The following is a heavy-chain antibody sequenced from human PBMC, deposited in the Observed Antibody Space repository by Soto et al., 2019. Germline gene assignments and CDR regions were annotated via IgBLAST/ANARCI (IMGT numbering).Heavy chain of an antibody. J-gene: IGHJ6*02. Sequence: QVQLQESGPGLVKPSETLSLTCTVSGGSISSYYWSWIRQPPGKGLEWIGYIYYSGSINYNPSLKSRVTISVDTSKNQFSLKLSSVTAADTAVYYCARDHLDNYYGMDVWGQGTTVTVSS. D-gene: IGHD3-9*01. CDR2: IYYSGSI. V-gene: IGHV4-59*01. CDR3: ARDHLDNYYGMDV. CDR1: GGSISSYY.